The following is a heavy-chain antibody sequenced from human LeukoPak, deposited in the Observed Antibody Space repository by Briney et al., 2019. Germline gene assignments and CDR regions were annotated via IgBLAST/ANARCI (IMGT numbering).Heavy chain of an antibody. D-gene: IGHD6-19*01. V-gene: IGHV3-66*01. J-gene: IGHJ4*02. CDR2: IYSGGST. CDR1: GFTVSNNY. CDR3: ASGGGYSSAWHSSDY. Sequence: GGSLRLSCAASGFTVSNNYMSWVRQAPGKGLEWVALIYSGGSTYYADFVKGRFTISRDNSKNTMYLQMNSLRAEDTAVYYCASGGGYSSAWHSSDYWGQGTLVTVSS.